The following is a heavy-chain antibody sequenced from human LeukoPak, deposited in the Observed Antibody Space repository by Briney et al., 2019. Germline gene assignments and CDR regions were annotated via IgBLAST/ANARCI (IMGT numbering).Heavy chain of an antibody. V-gene: IGHV1-2*02. CDR1: GYTFSDYY. Sequence: GASVKVSCKASGYTFSDYYIHWVRQAPGQGFEWMGWIHPNSGGTNYAQKFRGRITMTRDTSISTAYMELSSLRSDDTAIYYCARDGGSDANNSHYFDYWGQGTLVTVSS. CDR2: IHPNSGGT. CDR3: ARDGGSDANNSHYFDY. J-gene: IGHJ4*02. D-gene: IGHD5-24*01.